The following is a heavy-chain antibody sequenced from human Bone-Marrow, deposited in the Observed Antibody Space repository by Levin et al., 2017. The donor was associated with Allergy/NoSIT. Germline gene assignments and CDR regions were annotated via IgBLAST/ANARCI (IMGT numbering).Heavy chain of an antibody. CDR2: TSHDDSKK. J-gene: IGHJ4*02. CDR1: GFIFSNYG. CDR3: AKCSTLTCSIDY. Sequence: PGGSLRLSCAATGFIFSNYGMHWVRQPPGKGLEWVAVTSHDDSKKNYADSVEGRFSVSRDNSKNAVYLQMNSLRSDDTAVYYCAKCSTLTCSIDYWGQGILVIVSS. D-gene: IGHD2-2*01. V-gene: IGHV3-30*18.